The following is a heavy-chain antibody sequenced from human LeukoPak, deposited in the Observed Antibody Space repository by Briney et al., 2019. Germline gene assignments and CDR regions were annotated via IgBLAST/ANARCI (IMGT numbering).Heavy chain of an antibody. V-gene: IGHV3-74*01. CDR1: GFAFSSNW. Sequence: GGSLRLSCAASGFAFSSNWMHWVRQTPGKGLVWVSRINSGGSGTSYADSVEGRFTISRDNAKNTLYLQMNSLRAEDAAVYYCATSLGPLTEYWGQGTLVTVSS. CDR2: INSGGSGT. D-gene: IGHD7-27*01. CDR3: ATSLGPLTEY. J-gene: IGHJ4*02.